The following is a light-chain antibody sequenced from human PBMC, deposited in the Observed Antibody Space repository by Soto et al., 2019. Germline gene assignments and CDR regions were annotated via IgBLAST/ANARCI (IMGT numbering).Light chain of an antibody. CDR1: SSDVGGYNY. J-gene: IGLJ2*01. V-gene: IGLV2-11*01. Sequence: QSALTQPRSVSGSPGQSVTISCTGTSSDVGGYNYVSWYQQHPGKAPKIMIYDVSKRPSGVPDRFSGSKSGNTASLTISGLQAENEADYYCCSYAGSLAVVFGGGTKLTVL. CDR3: CSYAGSLAVV. CDR2: DVS.